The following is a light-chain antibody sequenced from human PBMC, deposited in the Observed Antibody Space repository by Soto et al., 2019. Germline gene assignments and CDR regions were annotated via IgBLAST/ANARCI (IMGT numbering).Light chain of an antibody. CDR3: QQYNNWPFIT. CDR1: QSVRGN. V-gene: IGKV3-15*01. Sequence: XSQSVRGNLAWDQQRPGQAPRRLIYGASSSATGIPVRFSGSGSGTEFTLSISSLQSEDFAVYYCQQYNNWPFITFGHGTRLEIK. J-gene: IGKJ5*01. CDR2: GAS.